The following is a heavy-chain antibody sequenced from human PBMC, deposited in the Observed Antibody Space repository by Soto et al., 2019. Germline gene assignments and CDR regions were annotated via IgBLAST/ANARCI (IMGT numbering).Heavy chain of an antibody. CDR1: GGSISSYY. Sequence: PSETLSLTCAVSGGSISSYYWSWIRQPPGKGLEWIGYIYYSGSTNYNPSLKSRVTISVDTSKNQFSLKLTSVTAADTAVYYCARSRYTSGWWTPPFDYWGQGTLVTVPS. CDR3: ARSRYTSGWWTPPFDY. V-gene: IGHV4-59*01. J-gene: IGHJ4*02. CDR2: IYYSGST. D-gene: IGHD6-19*01.